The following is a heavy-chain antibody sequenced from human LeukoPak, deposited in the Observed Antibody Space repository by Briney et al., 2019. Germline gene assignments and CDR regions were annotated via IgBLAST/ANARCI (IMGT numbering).Heavy chain of an antibody. CDR2: IYHSGST. J-gene: IGHJ6*03. V-gene: IGHV4-38-2*01. Sequence: SETLSLTRAVSGYSISSGYYWGWIRQPPGKGLEWIGSIYHSGSTYYNPSLKSRVNISVDTSKNQFSLKLSSVTAADTAVYYCARVGYSYGSYYYYYYMDVWGKGTTVTVSS. CDR1: GYSISSGYY. CDR3: ARVGYSYGSYYYYYYMDV. D-gene: IGHD5-18*01.